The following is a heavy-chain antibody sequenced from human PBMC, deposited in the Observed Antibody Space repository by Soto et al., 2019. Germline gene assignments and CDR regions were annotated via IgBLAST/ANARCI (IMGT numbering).Heavy chain of an antibody. Sequence: SETLSLTCTVSGGSVNSGSYYWNWIRQAPGKGLEWVGFIFYSGHTNYSPSLRSRATISLDTAKNQFSLMLNSVTAADTAVYYCPRRLAGSPRFFDSWGQGLLVTVSS. CDR3: PRRLAGSPRFFDS. CDR2: IFYSGHT. V-gene: IGHV4-61*01. J-gene: IGHJ4*02. D-gene: IGHD6-19*01. CDR1: GGSVNSGSYY.